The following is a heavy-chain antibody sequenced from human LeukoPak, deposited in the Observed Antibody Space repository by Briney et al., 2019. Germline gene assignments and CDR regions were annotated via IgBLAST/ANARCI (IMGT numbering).Heavy chain of an antibody. V-gene: IGHV4-59*01. CDR2: IYYSGTT. J-gene: IGHJ4*02. CDR3: ARGVYVAAAQYAY. CDR1: GGSISSYY. Sequence: PSETLSLTCTVSGGSISSYYWSWIRQPPGKGLEWIGYIYYSGTTNYNPSLKSRVTISVDTSRNQFSLKLSSVTAADTAVYYCARGVYVAAAQYAYWGQGTLVTVSS. D-gene: IGHD6-13*01.